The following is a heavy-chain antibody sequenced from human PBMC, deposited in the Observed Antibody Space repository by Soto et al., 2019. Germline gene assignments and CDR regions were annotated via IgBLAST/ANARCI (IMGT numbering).Heavy chain of an antibody. CDR1: GFIVSDTY. V-gene: IGHV3-66*01. Sequence: EVQLVESGGGLVQPGGSLRLSCTASGFIVSDTYVNWVRQAPGKGLEWVSVISNRGDTHYADSVRGRFSLSRDIPDNSLHLQINNLRVEDTAVYYCAREPRSCRGGSYSITGGAYDIWGQGTMVTVSS. CDR3: AREPRSCRGGSYSITGGAYDI. CDR2: ISNRGDT. J-gene: IGHJ3*02. D-gene: IGHD2-15*01.